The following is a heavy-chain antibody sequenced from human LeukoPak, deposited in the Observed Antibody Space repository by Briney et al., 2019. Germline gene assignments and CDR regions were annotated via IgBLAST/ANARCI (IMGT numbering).Heavy chain of an antibody. CDR2: ISSSSSYI. J-gene: IGHJ4*02. Sequence: KPGGSLRLSCAASGFTFSSYSMNWVRQAPGKGLEWVSPISSSSSYIYYADSVKGRFTISRDNAKNSLYLQMNSLRAEDTAVYYCARDIDYYGSGSYQSNRQLIDYWGQGTLVTVSS. V-gene: IGHV3-21*01. D-gene: IGHD3-10*01. CDR3: ARDIDYYGSGSYQSNRQLIDY. CDR1: GFTFSSYS.